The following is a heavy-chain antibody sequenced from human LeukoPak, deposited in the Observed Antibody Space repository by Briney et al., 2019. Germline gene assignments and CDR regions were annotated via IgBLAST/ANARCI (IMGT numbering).Heavy chain of an antibody. Sequence: PSETLSLTCAVYGGSFSGYYWSWIRQPPGKGLEWIGEINHSGSTNYNPSLKSRVTISVDTSKNQFSLKLSSVTAADTAVYYCARRGYSGYDLHYAFDIWGQGTMVTVSS. CDR3: ARRGYSGYDLHYAFDI. CDR1: GGSFSGYY. J-gene: IGHJ3*02. D-gene: IGHD5-12*01. CDR2: INHSGST. V-gene: IGHV4-34*01.